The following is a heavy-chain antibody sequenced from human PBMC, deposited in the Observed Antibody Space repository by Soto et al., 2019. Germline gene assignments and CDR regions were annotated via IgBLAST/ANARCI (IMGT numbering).Heavy chain of an antibody. D-gene: IGHD5-18*01. J-gene: IGHJ5*02. CDR3: ARAWGDSDGVDP. CDR2: ISAYNGNT. V-gene: IGHV1-18*01. Sequence: QVQLVQSGAEVKKPGASVKVSCKASGYTFTSYGISWVRQAPGQGLEWMGWISAYNGNTNYAQKLQGRVTMTTDTSTSIADMELSGLRSDDTPVYYCARAWGDSDGVDPWGQGTLVTVSS. CDR1: GYTFTSYG.